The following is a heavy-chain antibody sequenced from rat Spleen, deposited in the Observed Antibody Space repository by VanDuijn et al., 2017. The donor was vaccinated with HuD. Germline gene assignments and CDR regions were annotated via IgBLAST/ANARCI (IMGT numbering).Heavy chain of an antibody. Sequence: EVQLVESGGGLVQPGRSLKLSCAASGFTFSDYNMAWVRQAPKKGLEWVATIIYDGTRTHCRDSVKGRFTISRNNAKNTLYLQMDSLRSEDTATYYCAREAGLPFHYFDYWGQGVMVTVSS. D-gene: IGHD1-4*01. J-gene: IGHJ2*01. CDR2: IIYDGTRT. CDR3: AREAGLPFHYFDY. CDR1: GFTFSDYN. V-gene: IGHV5S10*01.